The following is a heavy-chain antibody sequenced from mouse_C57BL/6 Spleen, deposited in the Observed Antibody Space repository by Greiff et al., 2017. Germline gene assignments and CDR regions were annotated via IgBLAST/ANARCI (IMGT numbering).Heavy chain of an antibody. CDR1: GFTFSDYY. CDR2: INYDGSST. D-gene: IGHD1-1*01. Sequence: EVMLVESEGGLVQPGSSMKLSCTASGFTFSDYYMAWVRQVPEKGLEWVANINYDGSSTYYLDSLKSRFIISRDNAKNILYLQMSSLKSEDTATYYCARGCYGSYYAMDYWGQGTSVTVSS. CDR3: ARGCYGSYYAMDY. J-gene: IGHJ4*01. V-gene: IGHV5-16*01.